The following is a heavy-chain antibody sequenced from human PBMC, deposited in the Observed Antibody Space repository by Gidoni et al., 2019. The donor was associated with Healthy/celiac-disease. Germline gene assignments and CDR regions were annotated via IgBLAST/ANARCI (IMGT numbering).Heavy chain of an antibody. CDR2: ISGSGGST. J-gene: IGHJ4*02. CDR3: AKGPNTYYYGSGSLFDY. Sequence: MGWVRQAPGKGLEWVSAISGSGGSTYYADSVKGRFTISRDNSKNTLYLQMNSLRAEDTAVYYCAKGPNTYYYGSGSLFDYWGQGTLVTVSS. V-gene: IGHV3-23*01. D-gene: IGHD3-10*01.